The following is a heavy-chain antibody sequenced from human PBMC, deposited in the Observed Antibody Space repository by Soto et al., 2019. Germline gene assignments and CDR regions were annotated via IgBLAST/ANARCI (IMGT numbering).Heavy chain of an antibody. CDR3: AKGSLGDYDYYGMDV. CDR2: VSFDGSHE. D-gene: IGHD3-16*01. CDR1: GFTLSAYV. Sequence: QVQLGESGGGVVQPGRSLRLSCAASGFTLSAYVMHWVRQAPVKGLEWVAGVSFDGSHEYYADSVKGRFTTSRDNSKNTLYLQMNSLRAEDTALYYCAKGSLGDYDYYGMDVWGEGTTVNVSS. V-gene: IGHV3-30*18. J-gene: IGHJ6*04.